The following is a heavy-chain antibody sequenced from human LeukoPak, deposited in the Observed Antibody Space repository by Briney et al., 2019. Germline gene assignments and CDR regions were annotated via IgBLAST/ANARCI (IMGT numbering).Heavy chain of an antibody. Sequence: ASVKVSCKASGYTFTGYHVHWVRQAPGQGLEWMGWINSNSGDTKYTQRFQGRVTMTRDTPISTTYMELSRLRSDDTAVYYCASYDSEGFFAYWGLGSLVTVSS. CDR2: INSNSGDT. D-gene: IGHD3-16*01. J-gene: IGHJ4*02. CDR1: GYTFTGYH. CDR3: ASYDSEGFFAY. V-gene: IGHV1-2*02.